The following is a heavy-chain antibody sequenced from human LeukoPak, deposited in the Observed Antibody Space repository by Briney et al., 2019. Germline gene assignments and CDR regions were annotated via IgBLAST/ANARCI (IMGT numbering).Heavy chain of an antibody. Sequence: LGASVKASCKASGYTFTGYYMHWVRQAPGQGLEWMGWINPNSGGTNYAQKFQGRVTMTRDTSISTAFMELSRLRSDDTAVYYCVRAGDDYGDYVLSPYYYYMDVWGKGTTVTVSS. CDR3: VRAGDDYGDYVLSPYYYYMDV. CDR1: GYTFTGYY. J-gene: IGHJ6*03. CDR2: INPNSGGT. D-gene: IGHD4-17*01. V-gene: IGHV1-2*03.